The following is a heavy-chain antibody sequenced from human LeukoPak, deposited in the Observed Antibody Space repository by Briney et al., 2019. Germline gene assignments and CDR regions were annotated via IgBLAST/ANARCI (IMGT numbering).Heavy chain of an antibody. D-gene: IGHD1-20*01. CDR2: IIPIFGTA. J-gene: IGHJ4*02. Sequence: ASVKVSCKASGGTFSSYAISWVRQAPGQGLEWMGGIIPIFGTANYAQKFQGRVTITADESTSTAYMELSSLRSDDTAVYYCVRDRNRITGMLTGYWGQGTLVTVSS. V-gene: IGHV1-69*13. CDR3: VRDRNRITGMLTGY. CDR1: GGTFSSYA.